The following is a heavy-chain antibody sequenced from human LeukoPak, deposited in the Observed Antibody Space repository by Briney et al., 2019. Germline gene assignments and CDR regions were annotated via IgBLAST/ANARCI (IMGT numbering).Heavy chain of an antibody. D-gene: IGHD5-12*01. CDR3: ARDMTGYRTYYFDY. J-gene: IGHJ4*02. CDR1: GFTFISHE. Sequence: PGGSLRLSCAASGFTFISHEMNWVRQAPGKGLEWVSYISSSGSTIYYADSVKGRFTISGDNAKNSLYLQMNSLRAEDTAVYYCARDMTGYRTYYFDYWGQGTLVTVSS. CDR2: ISSSGSTI. V-gene: IGHV3-48*03.